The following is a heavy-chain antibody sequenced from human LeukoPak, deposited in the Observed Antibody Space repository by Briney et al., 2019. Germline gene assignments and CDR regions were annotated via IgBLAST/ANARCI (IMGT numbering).Heavy chain of an antibody. CDR1: GFTFSSYW. Sequence: GGSLRLSCAASGFTFSSYWMSWVRQAPGKGLEWVANIKQDGSEKYYVDSVKGRFTISRDNAKNSLYLQMNSLRAEDTAVYYCARDDIVVVPAAPDYYYYYMGVWGKGTTVTISS. J-gene: IGHJ6*03. CDR3: ARDDIVVVPAAPDYYYYYMGV. V-gene: IGHV3-7*01. D-gene: IGHD2-2*01. CDR2: IKQDGSEK.